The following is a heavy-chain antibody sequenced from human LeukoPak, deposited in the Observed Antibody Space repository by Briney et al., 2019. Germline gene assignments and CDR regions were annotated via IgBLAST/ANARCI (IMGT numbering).Heavy chain of an antibody. CDR3: ARGGLGYYDFWSGYYRGMDV. J-gene: IGHJ6*04. V-gene: IGHV1-2*02. Sequence: ASVKVSCKASGYTFTGYYMHWVRQAPGQGLEWMGWINPNSGGTNYAQKFQGRVTMTGDTSISTAYMELSRLRSDDTAVYYCARGGLGYYDFWSGYYRGMDVWGKGTTVTVSS. CDR2: INPNSGGT. D-gene: IGHD3-3*01. CDR1: GYTFTGYY.